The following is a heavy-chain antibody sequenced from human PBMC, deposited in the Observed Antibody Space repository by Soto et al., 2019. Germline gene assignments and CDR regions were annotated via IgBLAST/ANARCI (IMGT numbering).Heavy chain of an antibody. CDR1: GGTFSGYY. Sequence: SETLSLTCAVYGGTFSGYYWTWIRQHPGRGMKWIREINHRGSTKYNPSLKRQVNIAQDTSKNQFFLKLSSVTVADTAVYYCARQTDSYYTFDAFDIWGQGTMVT. CDR2: INHRGST. CDR3: ARQTDSYYTFDAFDI. J-gene: IGHJ3*02. D-gene: IGHD3-22*01. V-gene: IGHV4-34*01.